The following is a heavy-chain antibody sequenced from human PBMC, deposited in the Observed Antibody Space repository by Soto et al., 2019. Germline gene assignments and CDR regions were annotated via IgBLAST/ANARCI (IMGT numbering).Heavy chain of an antibody. CDR3: ARHNYGSGSTYFDH. CDR2: IYYSGST. CDR1: GGYISNFC. J-gene: IGHJ4*02. V-gene: IGHV4-59*08. Sequence: TSETLSLTSTVAGGYISNFCWSWIRQPPGKGLEWIGYIYYSGSTNYNPSLKSRVTISVDTSKNQFSLKLNSMTAADTAVYYCARHNYGSGSTYFDHWGQGTLVTVSS. D-gene: IGHD3-10*01.